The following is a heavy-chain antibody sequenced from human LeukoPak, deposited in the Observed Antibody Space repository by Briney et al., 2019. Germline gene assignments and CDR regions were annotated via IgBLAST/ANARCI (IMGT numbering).Heavy chain of an antibody. CDR2: FYYSGST. V-gene: IGHV4-59*01. CDR3: ARHRGSYARWFDP. CDR1: GGSISSYY. Sequence: SETLSLTCTVSGGSISSYYWSWIRQPPGKGLEWIGYFYYSGSTNYNPSLKSRVTISVDTSKNQFSLKLSSVTAADTAVYYCARHRGSYARWFDPWGQGTLVTVSS. D-gene: IGHD1-26*01. J-gene: IGHJ5*02.